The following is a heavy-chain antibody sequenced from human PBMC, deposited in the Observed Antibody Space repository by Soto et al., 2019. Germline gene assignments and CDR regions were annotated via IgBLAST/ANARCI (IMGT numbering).Heavy chain of an antibody. Sequence: QVQLQESGPGLVKPSETLSLTCTVSGGSVSSGSYYRSWIRQPPGKGLEWIGYIYSSGSTSYNPSLKSRVTISVDTSKNQFSLKLSSVTAADTAVYYCARDGDGYNYWGQGTLVTVSS. D-gene: IGHD5-12*01. CDR3: ARDGDGYNY. CDR1: GGSVSSGSYY. J-gene: IGHJ4*02. CDR2: IYSSGST. V-gene: IGHV4-61*01.